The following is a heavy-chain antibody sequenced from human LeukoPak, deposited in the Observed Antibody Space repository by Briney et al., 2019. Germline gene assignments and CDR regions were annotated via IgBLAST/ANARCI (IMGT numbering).Heavy chain of an antibody. J-gene: IGHJ4*02. CDR1: GGSISSSSYY. CDR3: AGERGEEYSSGWYKRNYFDN. V-gene: IGHV4-39*07. D-gene: IGHD6-19*01. CDR2: IYYSGGT. Sequence: SETLSLTCTVSGGSISSSSYYWGWIRQPPGKGLEWIGSIYYSGGTYYNPSPESRVAISADMSKNQFSLKLTSVTGADTAVYYCAGERGEEYSSGWYKRNYFDNWGQGIRVTVSS.